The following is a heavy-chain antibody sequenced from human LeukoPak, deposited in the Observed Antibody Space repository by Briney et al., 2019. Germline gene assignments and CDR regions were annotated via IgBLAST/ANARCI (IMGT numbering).Heavy chain of an antibody. CDR2: IYPRDGST. V-gene: IGHV1-46*01. CDR3: ARDQEGFDY. Sequence: ASVKVSCKVSGYSFTSNYIHWVRQAPGQGLESMGMIYPRDGSTSYAQRFQDRVTVTRDTSTSTVHMELSGLRSEDTAVYYCARDQEGFDYWGQGTLVTVSS. CDR1: GYSFTSNY. J-gene: IGHJ4*02.